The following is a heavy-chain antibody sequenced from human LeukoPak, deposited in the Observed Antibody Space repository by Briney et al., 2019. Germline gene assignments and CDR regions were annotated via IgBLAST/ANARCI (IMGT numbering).Heavy chain of an antibody. V-gene: IGHV1-3*03. D-gene: IGHD6-6*01. CDR1: GYTFTGYY. CDR3: ASSSSHYYYYMDV. CDR2: INAGNGNT. Sequence: ASVKVSCKASGYTFTGYYMHWVRQAPRQRLEWMGWINAGNGNTKYSQEFQGRVTITRDTSASTAYMELSSLRSEDMAAYYCASSSSHYYYYMDVWGKGTTVTVSS. J-gene: IGHJ6*03.